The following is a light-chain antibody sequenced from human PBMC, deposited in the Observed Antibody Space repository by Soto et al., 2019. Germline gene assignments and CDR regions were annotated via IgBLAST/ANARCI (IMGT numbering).Light chain of an antibody. CDR2: GAS. CDR3: EKYSSSPPDGYI. V-gene: IGKV3-20*01. CDR1: QSVSSSY. J-gene: IGKJ2*01. Sequence: EIVLTQSPGTLSLSPGERATLSCRASQSVSSSYLAWYQQKPGQAPRLLLYGASGRATGIPDRFSGSGSGTAVSLTISRLESVDFGVYYWEKYSSSPPDGYIFGLGTKRDIK.